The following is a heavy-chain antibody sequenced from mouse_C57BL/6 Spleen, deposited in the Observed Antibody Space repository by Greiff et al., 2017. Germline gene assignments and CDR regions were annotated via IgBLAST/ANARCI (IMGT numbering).Heavy chain of an antibody. Sequence: EVKLVESGTVLARPGASVKMSCKTSGYTFTSYWMHWVKQRPGQGLEWIGAIYPGNSDTSYNQKFKGKAKLTAVTSASTAYMELSSLTNEDSAVYYCTRSIYDGSSDYAMDYWGQGTSVTVSS. V-gene: IGHV1-5*01. CDR3: TRSIYDGSSDYAMDY. D-gene: IGHD2-3*01. CDR2: IYPGNSDT. CDR1: GYTFTSYW. J-gene: IGHJ4*01.